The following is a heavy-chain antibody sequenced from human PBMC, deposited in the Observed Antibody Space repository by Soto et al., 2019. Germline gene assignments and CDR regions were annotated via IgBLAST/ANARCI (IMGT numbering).Heavy chain of an antibody. Sequence: QVQLVQSGAEVKKPGASVKVACKTSGYSFTSNAITWVRQAPGQGLEWMGWISTYSGDPNYAQKFHGRVTMPTDTSTNPDYMELRNLRSDDTAGYYCARVWGSYQAPSGGAGFDPWGQGTLVTVSS. CDR1: GYSFTSNA. CDR3: ARVWGSYQAPSGGAGFDP. CDR2: ISTYSGDP. J-gene: IGHJ5*02. D-gene: IGHD3-16*02. V-gene: IGHV1-18*04.